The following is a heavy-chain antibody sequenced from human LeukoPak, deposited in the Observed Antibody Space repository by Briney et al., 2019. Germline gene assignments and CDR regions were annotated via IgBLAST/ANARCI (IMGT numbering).Heavy chain of an antibody. Sequence: PGGSLRLSCAASGFTFSDYRMHWVRQAPGKGLLRVSGINSDGGNIIYADSVKGRFTISRDNAKNTLYLQMNSLRAEDTAVYYCARDRSGYTFDDWGQGTLVTVSS. V-gene: IGHV3-74*01. CDR2: INSDGGNI. CDR1: GFTFSDYR. CDR3: ARDRSGYTFDD. D-gene: IGHD5-18*01. J-gene: IGHJ4*02.